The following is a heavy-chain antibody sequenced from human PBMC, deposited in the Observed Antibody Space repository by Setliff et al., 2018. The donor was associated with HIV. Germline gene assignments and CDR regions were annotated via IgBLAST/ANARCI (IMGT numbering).Heavy chain of an antibody. CDR3: VRHLSEMAMVDH. CDR1: GNSIGSGYY. V-gene: IGHV4-38-2*01. CDR2: IYYNGNI. Sequence: SETLSLTCAVSGNSIGSGYYGGWIRQPPGKGLEWIASIYYNGNIYYNPSLKSRVTITMDTSKNQFSLKLSSVTAADTAVYSCVRHLSEMAMVDHWGQGTLVTVSS. J-gene: IGHJ4*02.